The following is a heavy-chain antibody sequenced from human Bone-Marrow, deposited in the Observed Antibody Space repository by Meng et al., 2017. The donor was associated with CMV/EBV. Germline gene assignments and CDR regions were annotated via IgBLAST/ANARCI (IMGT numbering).Heavy chain of an antibody. CDR2: ISSSSSYI. J-gene: IGHJ5*02. D-gene: IGHD3-3*01. V-gene: IGHV3-21*01. CDR3: ARGGYDFWSGYYTDNWFDP. Sequence: GQLVPGKGLEWVSSISSSSSYIYYADSVKGRFTISRDNAKNSLYLQMNSLRAEDTAVYYCARGGYDFWSGYYTDNWFDPWGQGTLVTVSS.